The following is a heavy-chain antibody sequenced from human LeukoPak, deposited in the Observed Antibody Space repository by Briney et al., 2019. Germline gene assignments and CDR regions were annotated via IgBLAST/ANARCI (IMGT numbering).Heavy chain of an antibody. CDR2: ISSSSSYI. CDR1: GFTFSSYD. Sequence: GGSLRLSCAASGFTFSSYDMHWVRQAPGKGLEWVSSISSSSSYIYYADSVKGRFTISRDNAKNSLYLQMNSLRAEDTAVYYCARDNSPIVVVVAAIDYWGQGTLVTVSS. J-gene: IGHJ4*02. CDR3: ARDNSPIVVVVAAIDY. D-gene: IGHD2-15*01. V-gene: IGHV3-21*01.